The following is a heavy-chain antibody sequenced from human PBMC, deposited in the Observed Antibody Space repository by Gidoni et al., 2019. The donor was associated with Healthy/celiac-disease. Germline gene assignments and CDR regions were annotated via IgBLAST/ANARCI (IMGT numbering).Heavy chain of an antibody. CDR2: IIHILGIA. V-gene: IGHV1-69*04. J-gene: IGHJ4*02. CDR1: GGTFSSYA. Sequence: QVQLVQSGAEVKKPGSSVKVSCKASGGTFSSYAISWVRQAPGQGLEWMGRIIHILGIANYAQKFQGRVTITADKSTSTAYMELSSLRSEDTAVYYCARDLSAMAAPFDYWGQGTLVTVSS. D-gene: IGHD5-18*01. CDR3: ARDLSAMAAPFDY.